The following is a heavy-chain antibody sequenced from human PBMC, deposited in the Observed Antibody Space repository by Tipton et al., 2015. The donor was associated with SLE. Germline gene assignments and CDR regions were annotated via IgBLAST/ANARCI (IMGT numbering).Heavy chain of an antibody. J-gene: IGHJ5*02. V-gene: IGHV3-64*04. CDR1: GFTFSSST. Sequence: SLRLSCAASGFTFSSSTGYWVRQAPGRGLEYVAGISSNGDRTFYVDSVKGRFTISRDNAKKSLYLQMNSLRVEDTALYYCARDLNWNYGAGWFDPWGQGTLVTVSS. D-gene: IGHD1-7*01. CDR3: ARDLNWNYGAGWFDP. CDR2: ISSNGDRT.